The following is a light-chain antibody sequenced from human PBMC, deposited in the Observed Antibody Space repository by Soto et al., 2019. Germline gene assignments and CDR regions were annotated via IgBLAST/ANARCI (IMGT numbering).Light chain of an antibody. CDR1: SSDVGAYGY. V-gene: IGLV2-14*01. CDR2: EVS. CDR3: SSYTTSSTVV. J-gene: IGLJ2*01. Sequence: QSALTQPASVSGSPGQSITISCTGTSSDVGAYGYVSWYQQHPGKAPKLMIYEVSYRPSGVSTRFSGSKSGNAASLTISGLQAEDEADYYCSSYTTSSTVVFGGGTKVTVL.